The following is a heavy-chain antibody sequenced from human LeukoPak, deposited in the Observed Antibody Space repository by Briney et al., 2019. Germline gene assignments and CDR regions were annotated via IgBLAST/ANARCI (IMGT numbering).Heavy chain of an antibody. J-gene: IGHJ4*02. V-gene: IGHV4-39*01. Sequence: KASETLSLTCTVSGGSISSSSYYWGWIRQPPGKGLEWIGSIYYSGSTYYNPSLKSRVTISVDTSKNQFSLKLSSVTAADTAVYYCASFYIKGYYFDYWGQGTLVTVSS. CDR3: ASFYIKGYYFDY. D-gene: IGHD2-15*01. CDR1: GGSISSSSYY. CDR2: IYYSGST.